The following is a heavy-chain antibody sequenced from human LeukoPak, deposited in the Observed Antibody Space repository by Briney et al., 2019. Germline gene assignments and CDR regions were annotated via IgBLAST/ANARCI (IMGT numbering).Heavy chain of an antibody. V-gene: IGHV3-23*01. CDR2: ISGSGGST. Sequence: PGGSLRLSCAASGFTFSSYAMSWVRQAPGKGLEWVSAISGSGGSTYYADSVKGRFTISRDNSKNTLYLQMNSLRAEDTAVYYCAKDFPPLLGLDAAYYDILTGYYIPWGQGTLVTVSS. CDR3: AKDFPPLLGLDAAYYDILTGYYIP. J-gene: IGHJ5*02. D-gene: IGHD3-9*01. CDR1: GFTFSSYA.